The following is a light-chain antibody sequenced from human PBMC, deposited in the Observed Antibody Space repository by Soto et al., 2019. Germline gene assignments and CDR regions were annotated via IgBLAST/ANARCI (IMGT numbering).Light chain of an antibody. V-gene: IGKV3-15*01. CDR3: QHYNSWPT. J-gene: IGKJ1*01. CDR2: DAS. Sequence: EIVMTQSPATLSVSPGERAKLSCRASQSFSINLAWYQQKPGQAPRLLIYDASTRATGIPARFSGSGSGTEFSLTISSLQSEDFAVYYCQHYNSWPTLGQGTKV. CDR1: QSFSIN.